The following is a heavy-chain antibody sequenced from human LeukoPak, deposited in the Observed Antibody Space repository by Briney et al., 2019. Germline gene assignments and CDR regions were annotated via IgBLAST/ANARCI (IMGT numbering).Heavy chain of an antibody. V-gene: IGHV1-18*01. D-gene: IGHD3-3*01. Sequence: GASVKVSCKASGYTFTSYGISWVRQAPGQGLEWMGWISAYNGNTNYAQKLQGRVTMTTDTSTSTAYMELRSLRSDDTAVYYCARVAPPYYDFWSGHYYFDYWGQGTLVTVSS. J-gene: IGHJ4*02. CDR2: ISAYNGNT. CDR1: GYTFTSYG. CDR3: ARVAPPYYDFWSGHYYFDY.